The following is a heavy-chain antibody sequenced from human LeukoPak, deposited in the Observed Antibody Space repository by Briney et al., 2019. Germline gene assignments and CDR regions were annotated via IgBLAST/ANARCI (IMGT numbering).Heavy chain of an antibody. CDR3: ATYSNYLDY. D-gene: IGHD4-11*01. V-gene: IGHV4-30-2*01. Sequence: SETLSLTCTVSGGSISSGGYYWSWIRQPPGKGLEWIGYIYHSGSTYYNPSLKSRVTISVDRSKNQFSLKLSSVTAADTAVYYCATYSNYLDYWGQGTLVTVSP. CDR2: IYHSGST. J-gene: IGHJ4*02. CDR1: GGSISSGGYY.